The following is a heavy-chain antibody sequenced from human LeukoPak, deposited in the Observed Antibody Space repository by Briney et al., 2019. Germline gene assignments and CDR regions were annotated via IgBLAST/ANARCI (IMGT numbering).Heavy chain of an antibody. V-gene: IGHV3-23*01. CDR1: GFTFSSSA. CDR3: AKDRDIVVVPAATDYYFDS. Sequence: GGSLRLSCAASGFTFSSSAMSWVRQAPGKGLEWVSAISGSGDSAYYADSVKGRFTISRDNSKNTLYLQMNSLRAEDTAIYYCAKDRDIVVVPAATDYYFDSWGQGNLVTVSS. D-gene: IGHD2-2*01. J-gene: IGHJ4*02. CDR2: ISGSGDSA.